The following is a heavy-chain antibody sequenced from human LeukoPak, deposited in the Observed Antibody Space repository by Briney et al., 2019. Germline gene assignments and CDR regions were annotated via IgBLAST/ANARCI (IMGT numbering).Heavy chain of an antibody. CDR3: ARTYSSSWSQMTDYYYYYMDV. J-gene: IGHJ6*03. CDR2: IYYSGST. CDR1: GGSISSGGYY. Sequence: SETLSLTCTVSGGSISSGGYYWSWIRQHPGKGLEWIGYIYYSGSTNYNPSLKSRVTISVDTSKNQFSLKLSSVTAADTAVYYCARTYSSSWSQMTDYYYYYMDVWGKGTTVTVSS. V-gene: IGHV4-61*08. D-gene: IGHD6-13*01.